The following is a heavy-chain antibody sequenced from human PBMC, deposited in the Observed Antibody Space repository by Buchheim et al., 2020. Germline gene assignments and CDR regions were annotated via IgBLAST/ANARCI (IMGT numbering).Heavy chain of an antibody. CDR1: GFTFSSYS. CDR3: AREWPSSGWNYFDY. D-gene: IGHD6-19*01. CDR2: ISGSSSAI. Sequence: EVQVVESGGGLVQPGGSLRLSCAASGFTFSSYSMNWVRQAPGKRLEWVSYISGSSSAIYYAASVKGRFTISRDNAKNCMYLPMNSLRAEDTAVYYCAREWPSSGWNYFDYWGQGTL. J-gene: IGHJ4*02. V-gene: IGHV3-48*01.